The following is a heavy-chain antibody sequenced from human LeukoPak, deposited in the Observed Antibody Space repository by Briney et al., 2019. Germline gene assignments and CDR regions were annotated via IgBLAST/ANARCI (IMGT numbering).Heavy chain of an antibody. CDR1: GYSYW. V-gene: IGHV5-51*01. CDR3: AKFNRVAARPEHAFDI. J-gene: IGHJ3*02. D-gene: IGHD6-6*01. Sequence: GESLKISCKASGYSYWIGWVRQMPGKGLEWMGIIYLGDSDTRYSPSFQGQVTISADKSISTAYLQWSSLKASDTAMYYCAKFNRVAARPEHAFDIWGQGTMVTVSS. CDR2: IYLGDSDT.